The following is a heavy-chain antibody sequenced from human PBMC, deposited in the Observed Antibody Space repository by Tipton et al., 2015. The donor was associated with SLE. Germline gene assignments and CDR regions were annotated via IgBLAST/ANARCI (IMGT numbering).Heavy chain of an antibody. CDR1: GGSFSGYY. D-gene: IGHD1-1*01. J-gene: IGHJ6*03. CDR2: INHSGST. Sequence: TLSLTCAVYGGSFSGYYWSWIRQSPGKGLEWIGDINHSGSTNYNPSLKSRVTISVDTSKNQFSLRLNSVTAADTAVYYCARAPGLERPYFYYYYMDVWGKGTTVTVSS. V-gene: IGHV4-34*01. CDR3: ARAPGLERPYFYYYYMDV.